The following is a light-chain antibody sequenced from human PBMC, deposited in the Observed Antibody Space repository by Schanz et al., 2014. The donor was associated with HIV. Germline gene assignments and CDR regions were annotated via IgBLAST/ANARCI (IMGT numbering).Light chain of an antibody. CDR3: QQYNKWPRVT. CDR2: GAS. J-gene: IGKJ4*01. V-gene: IGKV3-15*01. CDR1: QTVSSD. Sequence: EIVMTQSPATLSVSPGERATLSCRASQTVSSDLAWYQQKPGQAPRLLIYGASTRVTGIPARFSGSGSGTEFTLTISSLQSEDFAVYYCQQYNKWPRVTFGGGTKVEIK.